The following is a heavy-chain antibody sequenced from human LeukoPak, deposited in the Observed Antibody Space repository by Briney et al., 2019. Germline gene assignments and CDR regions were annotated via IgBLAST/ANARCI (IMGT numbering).Heavy chain of an antibody. Sequence: ASVKVSCKASGYTFIAHYVHWVRQAPGQGLEWMGWINPNTGDTNYAQKFQGRVTMTRDTSISTAYMELSRLRSDDTAVYYCARGSCSGGSCYLDYWGQGTLVTVSS. CDR2: INPNTGDT. CDR1: GYTFIAHY. CDR3: ARGSCSGGSCYLDY. V-gene: IGHV1-2*02. D-gene: IGHD2-15*01. J-gene: IGHJ4*02.